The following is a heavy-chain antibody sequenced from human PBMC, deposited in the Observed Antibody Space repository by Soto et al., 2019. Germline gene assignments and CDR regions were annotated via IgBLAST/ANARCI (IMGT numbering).Heavy chain of an antibody. CDR3: AREKVTSGYPD. CDR2: MNPNSGNT. D-gene: IGHD3-22*01. V-gene: IGHV1-8*01. J-gene: IGHJ4*02. Sequence: QVQLVQSGAEVKKPGASVKDSCKASGYTFTSYDINWMRQATGQGLEWMGWMNPNSGNTAYAQKFQGRITMTRNTSISTAYMELSSLRSEDTAVYYCAREKVTSGYPDWGQGTLVTVSS. CDR1: GYTFTSYD.